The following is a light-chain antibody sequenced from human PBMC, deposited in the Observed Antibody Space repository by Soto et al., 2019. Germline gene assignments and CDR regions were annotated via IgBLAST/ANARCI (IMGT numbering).Light chain of an antibody. CDR3: QQTYSTPYT. Sequence: IPMTQSPSSLSASLGDRVTITCRASQRITTYLNWYQQKPGNAPKLLITTSVTLQRGVPSRFSGSGSGTDFTLTITSLQREDFATYFCQQTYSTPYTFGQGTKLEIK. CDR2: TSV. V-gene: IGKV1-39*01. CDR1: QRITTY. J-gene: IGKJ2*01.